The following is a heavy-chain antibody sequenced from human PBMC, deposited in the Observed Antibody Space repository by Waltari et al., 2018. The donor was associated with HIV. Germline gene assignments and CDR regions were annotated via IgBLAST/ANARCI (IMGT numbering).Heavy chain of an antibody. CDR1: GFTLTDYA. Sequence: QVHLVESGGTVVQPGKSLRLSCVPDGFTLTDYAMSWFRQTPGGGLQGVAILWPDGNTRFYAPFVRCRFSISRDNTKKTVFLQMRALRADDTGVYFCARQGNTGTYFGGHRWGRGT. V-gene: IGHV3-33*01. J-gene: IGHJ4*02. CDR3: ARQGNTGTYFGGHR. D-gene: IGHD3-10*01. CDR2: LWPDGNTR.